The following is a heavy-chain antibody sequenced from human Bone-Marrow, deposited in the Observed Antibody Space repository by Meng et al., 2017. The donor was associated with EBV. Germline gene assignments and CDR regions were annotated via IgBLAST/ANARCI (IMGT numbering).Heavy chain of an antibody. V-gene: IGHV4-39*01. CDR2: VHYTGST. CDR3: ARPFPSWQSPRLDPFGA. J-gene: IGHJ5*02. CDR1: GDSISRFYY. D-gene: IGHD6-19*01. Sequence: RQLRESGPGQGKASETLSLTCTVSGDSISRFYYWGWIRQPPGRGLEWIGSVHYTGSTYYSPSLKSRVTVSVDTSKNQFSLRLTSVTAADTAVYYCARPFPSWQSPRLDPFGAWGQGTLVTVSS.